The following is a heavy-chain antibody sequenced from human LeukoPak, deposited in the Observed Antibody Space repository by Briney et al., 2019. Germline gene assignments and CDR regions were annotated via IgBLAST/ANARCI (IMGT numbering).Heavy chain of an antibody. J-gene: IGHJ6*02. CDR2: IWYDGSNK. CDR3: ARNMVRGVMRVYGMDV. V-gene: IGHV3-33*01. D-gene: IGHD3-10*01. Sequence: GRSLRLSCAASGFTFSSYGMHWVRQAPGKGLEWVAVIWYDGSNKYYADSVKGRFTIPRDNSKNTLYLQMNSLRAEDTAVYYCARNMVRGVMRVYGMDVWGQGTTVTVSS. CDR1: GFTFSSYG.